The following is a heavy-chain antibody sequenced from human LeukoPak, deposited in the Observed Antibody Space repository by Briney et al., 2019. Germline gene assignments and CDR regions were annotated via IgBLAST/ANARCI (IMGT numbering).Heavy chain of an antibody. Sequence: SVKVSCKASGGTFSSYAISWVRQAPGQGLEWMGRIIPILGIANYAQKFQGRVTITADKSTSTAYMELSSLRSEDTAVYYCASGGGNRFYFDYWGQGTLVTVSS. J-gene: IGHJ4*02. D-gene: IGHD4-23*01. CDR1: GGTFSSYA. V-gene: IGHV1-69*04. CDR2: IIPILGIA. CDR3: ASGGGNRFYFDY.